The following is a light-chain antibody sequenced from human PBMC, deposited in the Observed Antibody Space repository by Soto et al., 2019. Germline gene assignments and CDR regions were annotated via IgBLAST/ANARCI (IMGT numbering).Light chain of an antibody. Sequence: DIQMPQSPSTLSASVGDRVTITCRASQSISSWLAWYQQKPGKAPKLLIYDASSLESGVPSRFSGSGSGTEFTLTISSLQPDEFATYYCQQYNSYSPTFGQGTKREIK. V-gene: IGKV1-5*01. CDR1: QSISSW. CDR3: QQYNSYSPT. J-gene: IGKJ2*01. CDR2: DAS.